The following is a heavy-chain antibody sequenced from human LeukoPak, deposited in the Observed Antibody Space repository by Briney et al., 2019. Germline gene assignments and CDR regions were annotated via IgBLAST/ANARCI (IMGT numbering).Heavy chain of an antibody. V-gene: IGHV3-20*04. Sequence: GGSLRLSCAASGFTFSSYSMNWVRQAPGKGLEWVSGINWNGGSTGYADSVKGRFTISRDNAKNSLYLQMNSLRAEDTALYYCARMVGATFAFDYWGQGTLVTVSS. CDR3: ARMVGATFAFDY. D-gene: IGHD1-26*01. CDR1: GFTFSSYS. J-gene: IGHJ4*02. CDR2: INWNGGST.